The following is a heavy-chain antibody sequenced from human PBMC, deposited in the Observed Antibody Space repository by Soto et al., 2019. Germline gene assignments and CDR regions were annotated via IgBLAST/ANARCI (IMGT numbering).Heavy chain of an antibody. CDR2: ISGGGGST. Sequence: GGSLRLSCAASGFAFSSYAMSWVRQAPGKGLEWVSAISGGGGSTFYADSVKGRFTISRDNSKNTLYLQMNSLRAEDTAIYYCANFRGSSWYAAGDYWGQGTLVTVSS. J-gene: IGHJ4*02. V-gene: IGHV3-23*01. D-gene: IGHD6-13*01. CDR1: GFAFSSYA. CDR3: ANFRGSSWYAAGDY.